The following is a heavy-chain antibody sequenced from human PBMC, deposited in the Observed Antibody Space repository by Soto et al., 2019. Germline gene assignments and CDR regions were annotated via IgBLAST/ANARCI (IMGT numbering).Heavy chain of an antibody. Sequence: GGSLRLSCAASGFTFSSYAMSWVRQAPGKGLEWVSAISGSGGSTYYADSVKGRFTISRDNSKNTLYLQMNSLRAEDTAVYYCAKYYCSSTSCYVDYYYYGMDVWGQGTTVTVSS. CDR3: AKYYCSSTSCYVDYYYYGMDV. CDR1: GFTFSSYA. D-gene: IGHD2-2*01. J-gene: IGHJ6*02. CDR2: ISGSGGST. V-gene: IGHV3-23*01.